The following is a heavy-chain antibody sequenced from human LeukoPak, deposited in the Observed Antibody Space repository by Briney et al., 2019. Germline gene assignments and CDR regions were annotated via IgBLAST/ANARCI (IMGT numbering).Heavy chain of an antibody. CDR2: IISNGGST. Sequence: GGSLTLSCSASGFTFNSFVVEWVRQAPGKGLVYVSAIISNGGSTYYADSVKGRFTISRDNSKNTLYLQMSSLRGEDTAVYYCGKVAREGVSDNWGQGTLVTVSS. D-gene: IGHD3-16*01. J-gene: IGHJ3*02. CDR1: GFTFNSFV. CDR3: GKVAREGVSDN. V-gene: IGHV3-64D*09.